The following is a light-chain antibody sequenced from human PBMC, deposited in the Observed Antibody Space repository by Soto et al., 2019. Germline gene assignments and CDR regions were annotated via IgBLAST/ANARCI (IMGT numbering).Light chain of an antibody. CDR3: YTYAGGSTYL. J-gene: IGLJ1*01. V-gene: IGLV2-23*01. Sequence: SVLPQSASVSGSPGQSITISCTGTSNEVGRYSLLSWYQHLPCTAPKLIIYDDMTGPSGVSHRFSGSTPGNTASLRISGLQAAHEADYYCYTYAGGSTYLFGHGTQVTVL. CDR1: SNEVGRYSL. CDR2: DDM.